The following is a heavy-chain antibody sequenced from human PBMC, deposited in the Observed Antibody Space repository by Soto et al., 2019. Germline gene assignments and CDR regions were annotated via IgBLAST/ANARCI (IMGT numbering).Heavy chain of an antibody. CDR1: GGTFSTYT. V-gene: IGHV1-69*04. D-gene: IGHD4-4*01. CDR3: AGDPDSHYNDSHASSYP. J-gene: IGHJ2*01. Sequence: SSVKLCCKASGGTFSTYTITWVRQAPGQGLEWMGRIIPIIGIINYAQKFQGRVTISADKFTGTAYMELTGLRSDDTAVYYCAGDPDSHYNDSHASSYPWGR. CDR2: IIPIIGII.